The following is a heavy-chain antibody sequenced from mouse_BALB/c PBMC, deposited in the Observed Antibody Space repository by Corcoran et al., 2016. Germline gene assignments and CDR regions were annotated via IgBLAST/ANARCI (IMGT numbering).Heavy chain of an antibody. J-gene: IGHJ1*01. D-gene: IGHD1-2*01. V-gene: IGHV1S136*01. Sequence: EVQLQQSGPELVKPGASVKMSCKASGYTFTSYVMHWVKQNPGKGLEWIGYINPYNDGTKYNEKFKGKATLTSDKSSSTAYMELSSLTSEDSAVYYCARNYGYWVYFDVWGAGTTVTVSS. CDR1: GYTFTSYV. CDR2: INPYNDGT. CDR3: ARNYGYWVYFDV.